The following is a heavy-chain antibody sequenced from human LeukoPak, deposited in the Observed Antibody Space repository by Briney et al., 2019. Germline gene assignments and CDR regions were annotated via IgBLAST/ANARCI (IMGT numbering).Heavy chain of an antibody. CDR1: GGSISSGGYY. CDR3: ARRAYDLIDY. Sequence: SETLSLTCTVSGGSISSGGYYWSWIRQHPGKGLEWIGYIYYSGSTYYNPSLKSRVTISVDTSKIQFSLKLGSVTAADTAVYYCARRAYDLIDYWGQGTLVTVSS. J-gene: IGHJ4*02. D-gene: IGHD2-21*01. CDR2: IYYSGST. V-gene: IGHV4-31*03.